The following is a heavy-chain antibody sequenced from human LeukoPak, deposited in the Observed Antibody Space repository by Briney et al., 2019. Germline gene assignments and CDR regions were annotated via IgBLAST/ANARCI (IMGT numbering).Heavy chain of an antibody. J-gene: IGHJ4*02. CDR2: ISSSSSYI. CDR3: ARDLSRLVVWGIAAADPLDY. CDR1: GFTFSNYW. V-gene: IGHV3-21*01. D-gene: IGHD6-13*01. Sequence: PGGSLRLSCAAAGFTFSNYWMHWVRQAPGKGLEWVSSISSSSSYIYYADSVKGRFTISRDNAKNSLYLQMNSLRAEDTAVYYCARDLSRLVVWGIAAADPLDYWGQGTLVTVSS.